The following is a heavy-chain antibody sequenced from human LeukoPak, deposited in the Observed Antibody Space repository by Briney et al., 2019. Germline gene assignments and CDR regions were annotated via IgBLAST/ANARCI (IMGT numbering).Heavy chain of an antibody. CDR2: ISRRSRHV. J-gene: IGHJ1*01. V-gene: IGHV3-21*01. CDR1: GFTFSDYS. D-gene: IGHD1-1*01. Sequence: GGSLRLSCAASGFTFSDYSMNWIRQAPGKGLEWVSSISRRSRHVYYAGSVQGRFTISRDNAENSLYLQMNSLRAEDMAVYFCVRDLMGSGSTTAYLHHWGQGTLVTVSS. CDR3: VRDLMGSGSTTAYLHH.